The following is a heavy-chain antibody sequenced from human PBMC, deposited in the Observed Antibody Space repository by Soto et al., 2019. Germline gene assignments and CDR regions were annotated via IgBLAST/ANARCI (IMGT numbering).Heavy chain of an antibody. J-gene: IGHJ4*02. Sequence: QLQLQESGPRLVKPSETLSLTCTVSGGAVSSSAYYWGWIRQPPGKGLEWIAIIYYSGKTYYSPSLKRRVTISIDTSKNQISLNLSSVTAADTAVYYCARHEEMASSWFLDYWGQGTLVTVSS. CDR2: IYYSGKT. V-gene: IGHV4-39*01. CDR3: ARHEEMASSWFLDY. CDR1: GGAVSSSAYY. D-gene: IGHD6-13*01.